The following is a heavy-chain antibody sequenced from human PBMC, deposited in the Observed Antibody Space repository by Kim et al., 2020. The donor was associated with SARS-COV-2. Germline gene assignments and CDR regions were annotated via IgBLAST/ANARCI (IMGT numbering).Heavy chain of an antibody. CDR1: GFTFSNAW. CDR3: TTPKGVVTEGGWFDP. V-gene: IGHV3-15*01. Sequence: GGSLRLSCAASGFTFSNAWMSWVRQAPGKGLEWVGRIKSKTDGGTTDYAAPVKGRFTISRDDSKNTLYLQMNSLKTEDTAVYYCTTPKGVVTEGGWFDPWGQGTLVTVSS. J-gene: IGHJ5*02. D-gene: IGHD2-15*01. CDR2: IKSKTDGGTT.